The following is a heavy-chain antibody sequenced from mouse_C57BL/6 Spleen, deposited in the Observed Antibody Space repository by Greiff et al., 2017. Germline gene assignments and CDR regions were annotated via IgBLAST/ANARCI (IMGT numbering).Heavy chain of an antibody. V-gene: IGHV1-59*01. D-gene: IGHD1-1*01. CDR2: IDPSDSYT. J-gene: IGHJ1*03. CDR3: ARTGGSHWYFDV. CDR1: GYTFTSYW. Sequence: QVQLKQPGAELVRPGTSVKLSCKASGYTFTSYWMHWVKQRPGQGLEWIGVIDPSDSYTNYNQKFKGKATLTVDTSSSTAYMQLSSLTSEDSAVYYCARTGGSHWYFDVWGTGTTVTVSS.